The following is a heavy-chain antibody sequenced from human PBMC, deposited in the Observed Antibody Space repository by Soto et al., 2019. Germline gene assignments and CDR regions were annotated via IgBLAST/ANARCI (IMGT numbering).Heavy chain of an antibody. CDR2: IYYSGST. Sequence: SETLSLTCTVSGGSISSYYWNWIRQPPGKGLEWIGYIYYSGSTNYNPSLKSRVTISVDTSKNQFSLKLSSVTAADTAVYYCAREWLRLGFDYWGQGTLVTVSS. J-gene: IGHJ4*02. CDR3: AREWLRLGFDY. V-gene: IGHV4-59*12. CDR1: GGSISSYY. D-gene: IGHD5-12*01.